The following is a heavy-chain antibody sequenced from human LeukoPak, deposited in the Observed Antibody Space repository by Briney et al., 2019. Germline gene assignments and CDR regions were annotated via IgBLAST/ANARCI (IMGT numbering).Heavy chain of an antibody. J-gene: IGHJ4*02. CDR2: INHSGST. CDR1: GGSFSGYY. Sequence: SETLSLTCAVYGGSFSGYYWSWIRQPPGKGLEWIGEINHSGSTNYNPSLKSRVTISVDTSKNQFSLKLSSVTAADTAVYYCARKGGSGWYYITYYFDYWGQGTLVTVSS. D-gene: IGHD6-19*01. CDR3: ARKGGSGWYYITYYFDY. V-gene: IGHV4-34*01.